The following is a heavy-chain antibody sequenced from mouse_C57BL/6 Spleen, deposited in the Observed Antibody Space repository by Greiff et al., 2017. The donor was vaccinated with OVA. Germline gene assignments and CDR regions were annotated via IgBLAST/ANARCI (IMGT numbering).Heavy chain of an antibody. J-gene: IGHJ2*01. D-gene: IGHD2-2*01. CDR3: ARDSLYGYDGVSFGY. CDR1: GYTFTSYW. CDR2: IHPNSGST. Sequence: QVQLQQPGAELVKPGASVKLSCKASGYTFTSYWMHWVKQRPGQGLEWIGMIHPNSGSTNYNEKFKSKATLTVDKSSSTAYMQLSSLTSEDSAVYYCARDSLYGYDGVSFGYWGQGTTLTVSS. V-gene: IGHV1-64*01.